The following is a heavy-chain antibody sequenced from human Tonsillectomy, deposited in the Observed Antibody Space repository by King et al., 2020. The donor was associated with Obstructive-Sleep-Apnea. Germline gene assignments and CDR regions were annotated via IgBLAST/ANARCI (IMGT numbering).Heavy chain of an antibody. Sequence: VQLVESGGGLVQPGGSPRLSCAASGFSFSNYLMTWVRQAPGKGLEWVAYINQDGSEKYYVDSVKGRFTISRDNAKNSLYLQMNSLRAEDTAVYYCARTYHYDMSDYLLPFDYWGQGTLVTVSS. V-gene: IGHV3-7*01. J-gene: IGHJ4*02. D-gene: IGHD3-22*01. CDR1: GFSFSNYL. CDR3: ARTYHYDMSDYLLPFDY. CDR2: INQDGSEK.